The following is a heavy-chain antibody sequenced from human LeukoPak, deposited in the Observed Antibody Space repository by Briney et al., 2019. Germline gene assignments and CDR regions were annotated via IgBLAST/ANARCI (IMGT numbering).Heavy chain of an antibody. V-gene: IGHV1-3*01. CDR3: ARDPPSGGSSTPPHFDY. J-gene: IGHJ4*02. D-gene: IGHD6-13*01. CDR1: GYTFTSYA. Sequence: GASVKVSCKASGYTFTSYAMHWVRQAPGQRLEWMGWINAGNGNTKYSQKFQGRVTITRDTSASTAYMELSSLRSEDTAVYYCARDPPSGGSSTPPHFDYWGQGTLVTVSS. CDR2: INAGNGNT.